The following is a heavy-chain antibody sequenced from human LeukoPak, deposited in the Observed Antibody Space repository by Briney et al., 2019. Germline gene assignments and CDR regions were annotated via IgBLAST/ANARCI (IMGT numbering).Heavy chain of an antibody. V-gene: IGHV3-66*02. Sequence: GGSLRLSCAASGFTVSSNYMSWVRQAPGKGLEWVSVIYSGGSTYYADSVKGRSTTSRDNSKNTLYLQMNSLRAEDTAVYYCARATVAGVGSYYYYGMDVWGQGTTVTVSS. CDR1: GFTVSSNY. CDR2: IYSGGST. CDR3: ARATVAGVGSYYYYGMDV. D-gene: IGHD6-19*01. J-gene: IGHJ6*02.